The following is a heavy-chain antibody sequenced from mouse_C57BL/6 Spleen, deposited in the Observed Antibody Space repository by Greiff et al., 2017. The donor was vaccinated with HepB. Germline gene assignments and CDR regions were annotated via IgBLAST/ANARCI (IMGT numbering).Heavy chain of an antibody. CDR1: GYTFTNYW. CDR2: IYPGGGYT. D-gene: IGHD2-3*01. V-gene: IGHV1-63*01. Sequence: VKLQQSGAELVRPGTSVKMSCKASGYTFTNYWIGWAKQRPGHGLEWIGDIYPGGGYTNYNEKFKGKATLTADKSSSTAYMQFSSLTSEDSAIYYCARLGDGYYDYWGQGTTLTVSS. CDR3: ARLGDGYYDY. J-gene: IGHJ2*01.